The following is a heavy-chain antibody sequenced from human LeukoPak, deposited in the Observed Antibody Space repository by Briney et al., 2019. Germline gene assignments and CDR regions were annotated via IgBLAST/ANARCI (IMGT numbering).Heavy chain of an antibody. CDR1: GASISSSSYY. Sequence: PSETLSLTCAVSGASISSSSYYWGWIRQPPGKGLERIGYIYYSGSTNYNPSLKSRVTISVDTSKNQFSLKLSSVTAADTAVYYCARESPRGSGWYDWGQGTLVTVSS. CDR2: IYYSGST. D-gene: IGHD6-19*01. J-gene: IGHJ4*02. CDR3: ARESPRGSGWYD. V-gene: IGHV4-61*01.